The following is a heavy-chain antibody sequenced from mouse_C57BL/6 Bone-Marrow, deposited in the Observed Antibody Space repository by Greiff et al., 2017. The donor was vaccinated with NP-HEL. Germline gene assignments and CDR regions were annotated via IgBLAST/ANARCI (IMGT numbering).Heavy chain of an antibody. Sequence: VKLMESGAELARPGASVKLSCKASGYTFTSYGISWVKQRTGQGLEWIGEIYPRSGNTYYNEKFKGKATLTADKSSSTAYMELRSLTSEDSAVYFCARDDGYYVRYFDVWGTGTTVTVSS. D-gene: IGHD2-3*01. CDR1: GYTFTSYG. CDR2: IYPRSGNT. CDR3: ARDDGYYVRYFDV. J-gene: IGHJ1*03. V-gene: IGHV1-81*01.